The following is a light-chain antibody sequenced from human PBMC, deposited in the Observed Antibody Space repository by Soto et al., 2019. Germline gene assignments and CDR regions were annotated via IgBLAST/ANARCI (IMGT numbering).Light chain of an antibody. J-gene: IGKJ2*01. CDR3: QQYGSSPMYT. CDR1: QSVSSSY. CDR2: GAS. V-gene: IGKV3-20*01. Sequence: EIVLTQSPGTLSLSPGERATLSCRASQSVSSSYLAWYQQKPGQAPRLLIYGASSRATGIPDRFSGSGSGTDFTLTIRRLEPEDFAGYYCQQYGSSPMYTFGQRTKLQIK.